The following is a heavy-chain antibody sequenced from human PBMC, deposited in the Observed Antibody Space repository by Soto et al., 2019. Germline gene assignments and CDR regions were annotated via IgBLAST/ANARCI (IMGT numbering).Heavy chain of an antibody. CDR1: GYAFTTYG. CDR3: ARVAGYGSGSRLFDF. D-gene: IGHD3-10*01. Sequence: QVQLMQSGAELTKPGASVKVSCETSGYAFTTYGLSWVRQAPGQGLEWMGWIVADSGNTIYAQKFQGRGTMYRDTSTNTAYMELRSLTSDASALYYCARVAGYGSGSRLFDFWGQGTLVSVSS. V-gene: IGHV1-18*01. CDR2: IVADSGNT. J-gene: IGHJ4*02.